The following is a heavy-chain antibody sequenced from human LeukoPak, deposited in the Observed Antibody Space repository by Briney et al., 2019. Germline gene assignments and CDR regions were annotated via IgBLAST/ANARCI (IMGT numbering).Heavy chain of an antibody. CDR3: AKGYSSGYPTYYYYYMDV. J-gene: IGHJ6*03. Sequence: GGSLRLSCAASGFTFSNYAMTWVRQAPGKGLEWVSAISGSGDYTYYADSVKGRLTISRDNSNNTLYLQMNSLRAEDTAVYHCAKGYSSGYPTYYYYYMDVWGKGTTVTVSS. CDR1: GFTFSNYA. CDR2: ISGSGDYT. V-gene: IGHV3-23*01. D-gene: IGHD3-22*01.